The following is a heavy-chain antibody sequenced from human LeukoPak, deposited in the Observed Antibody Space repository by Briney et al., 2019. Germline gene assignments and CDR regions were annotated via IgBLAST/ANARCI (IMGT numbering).Heavy chain of an antibody. CDR3: ARDHVKLGSGRSVDY. J-gene: IGHJ4*02. D-gene: IGHD3-10*01. CDR1: GGSFSGYY. CDR2: INHSGST. Sequence: SETLSLTCAVYGGSFSGYYWSWIRQPPGKGLEWIGEINHSGSTNYNPSLKSRVTISVDTSKNQFSLKLSSVTAADTAVYYCARDHVKLGSGRSVDYWGQGTLVTVSS. V-gene: IGHV4-34*01.